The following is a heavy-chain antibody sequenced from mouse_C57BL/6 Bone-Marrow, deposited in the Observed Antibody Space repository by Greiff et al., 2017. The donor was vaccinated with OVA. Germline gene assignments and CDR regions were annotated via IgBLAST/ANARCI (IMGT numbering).Heavy chain of an antibody. V-gene: IGHV1-15*01. Sequence: VQLVESGAELVRPGASVTLSCKASGYTFTDYEMHWVKQTPVHGLEWIGAIDPETGGTAYNQKFKGKAILTADKSSSTAYMELRSLTSEDSAVYYCTRLVTEAWFAYWGQGTLVTVSA. D-gene: IGHD2-2*01. J-gene: IGHJ3*01. CDR1: GYTFTDYE. CDR2: IDPETGGT. CDR3: TRLVTEAWFAY.